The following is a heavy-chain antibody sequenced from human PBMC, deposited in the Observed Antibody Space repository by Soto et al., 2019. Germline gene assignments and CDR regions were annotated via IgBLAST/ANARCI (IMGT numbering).Heavy chain of an antibody. CDR1: GYFFTTYG. Sequence: ASVKVSCKASGYFFTTYGISWVRQAPGQGLEWMGWISPYNGNTEYAQSFQGRVTMTTDTSTYTACMELRSLRSDDPAVYYCARDFGSDLSAPGAVFDYCGQGAVVTVYS. V-gene: IGHV1-18*04. D-gene: IGHD3-3*01. CDR3: ARDFGSDLSAPGAVFDY. J-gene: IGHJ4*02. CDR2: ISPYNGNT.